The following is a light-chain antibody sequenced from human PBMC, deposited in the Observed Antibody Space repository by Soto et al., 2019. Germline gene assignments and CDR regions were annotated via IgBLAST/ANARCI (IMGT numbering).Light chain of an antibody. CDR3: SSYSTTTTPQWV. J-gene: IGLJ3*02. Sequence: QSVLTQPASVSGSPGQSITIPCTGSINDIGGYNYVSWYQQHPGRAPKLVIYKVSDRPSGVSTRFSASKSGNTASLTISGLQAEDEADYYCSSYSTTTTPQWVFGGGTKVTVL. CDR2: KVS. CDR1: INDIGGYNY. V-gene: IGLV2-14*01.